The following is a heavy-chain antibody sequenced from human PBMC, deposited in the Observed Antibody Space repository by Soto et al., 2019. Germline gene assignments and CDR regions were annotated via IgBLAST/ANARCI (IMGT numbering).Heavy chain of an antibody. J-gene: IGHJ4*02. Sequence: EVQLVESGGGLVKPGGSLRLSCAASGFIFSSYSMNWVRQAPGKGLEWVSSISSSSSYIYYADSVKGRFTISRDNAKNSLYLQMNSLRGEDTAVYYCARELGTGTTLYYWGQGTLVTVSS. CDR1: GFIFSSYS. V-gene: IGHV3-21*01. D-gene: IGHD1-1*01. CDR2: ISSSSSYI. CDR3: ARELGTGTTLYY.